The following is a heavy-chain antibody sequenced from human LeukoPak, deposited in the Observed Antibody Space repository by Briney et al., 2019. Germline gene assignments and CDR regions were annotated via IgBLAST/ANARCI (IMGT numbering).Heavy chain of an antibody. J-gene: IGHJ6*02. CDR2: ISAYNGNT. CDR3: ASNRHYYDPMDV. CDR1: GYTITSYG. D-gene: IGHD3-22*01. V-gene: IGHV1-18*01. Sequence: ASVKVSCKASGYTITSYGISWVRQAPGQGLEWMGWISAYNGNTNYAQKLQGRVTMTTDTSTSTAYMELRSLRSDDTAVYYCASNRHYYDPMDVWGQGTTVTVSS.